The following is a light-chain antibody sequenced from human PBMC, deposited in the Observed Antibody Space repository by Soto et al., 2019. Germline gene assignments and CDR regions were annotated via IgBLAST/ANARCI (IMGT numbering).Light chain of an antibody. CDR2: GAS. CDR3: QQYFEWPPMT. V-gene: IGKV3-15*01. CDR1: QSVSSY. Sequence: EIVLTPSPGTLYLSPGESATLSCRASQSVSSYLAWYQQKPGQAPRLLISGASTRAAGISDRFRGSGSGTEFTLTISSLRSEDSAIYYCQQYFEWPPMTFGQGTKVDIK. J-gene: IGKJ1*01.